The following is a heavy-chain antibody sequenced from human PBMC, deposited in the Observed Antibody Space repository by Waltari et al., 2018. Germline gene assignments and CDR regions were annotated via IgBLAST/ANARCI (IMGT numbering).Heavy chain of an antibody. V-gene: IGHV4-34*01. Sequence: QVQLQQWGAGLLKPSETLSLTCAVYGGSFSGYYWSWIRQPPGKGLEWIGEINHSGSTNYNPSLKSRVTISVDTSKNQFSLKLSSVTAADTAVYYCARGRLRFPTRGLFDYWGQGTLVTVSS. CDR1: GGSFSGYY. D-gene: IGHD3-3*01. CDR3: ARGRLRFPTRGLFDY. CDR2: INHSGST. J-gene: IGHJ4*02.